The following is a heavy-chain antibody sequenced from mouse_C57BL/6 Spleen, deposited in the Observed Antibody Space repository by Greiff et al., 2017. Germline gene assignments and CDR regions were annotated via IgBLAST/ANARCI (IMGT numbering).Heavy chain of an antibody. J-gene: IGHJ2*01. D-gene: IGHD1-1*01. CDR3: ARSRESTVVGEYYFDY. Sequence: EVQLVESGPELVKPGASVKISCKASGYSFTDYNMNWVKQSNGKSLEWIGVINPNYGTTSYNQKFKGKATLTVDQSSSTAYMQLNSLTSEDSAVYYCARSRESTVVGEYYFDYWGQGTTLTVSS. CDR2: INPNYGTT. CDR1: GYSFTDYN. V-gene: IGHV1-39*01.